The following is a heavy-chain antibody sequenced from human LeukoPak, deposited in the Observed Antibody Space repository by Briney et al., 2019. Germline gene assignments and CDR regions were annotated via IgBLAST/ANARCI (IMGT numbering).Heavy chain of an antibody. CDR3: AKRSRTEYYFDS. CDR2: ISAGGGGT. Sequence: GGSLRLSCGASGFTFSTYAMTWVRQAPGKGLEWVSSISAGGGGTSNADSVKGRFAISRDNSKNTLYLQMNSLTAEDTAVYYCAKRSRTEYYFDSWGQGTLVTVSS. J-gene: IGHJ4*02. CDR1: GFTFSTYA. V-gene: IGHV3-23*01.